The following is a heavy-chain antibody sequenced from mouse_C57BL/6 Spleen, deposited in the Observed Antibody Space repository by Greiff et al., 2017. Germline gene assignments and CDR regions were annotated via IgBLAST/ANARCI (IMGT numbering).Heavy chain of an antibody. Sequence: VQLQQPGAELVKPGASLKLSCKASGYTFTSYWMQWVKQRPGQGLEWIGEIDPSDSYTNYNQKFKGKATLTVDTSSSTAYMQLSSMTSEDSAVYYCARWDYWGQGTTLTVSS. V-gene: IGHV1-50*01. CDR3: ARWDY. J-gene: IGHJ2*01. CDR2: IDPSDSYT. CDR1: GYTFTSYW.